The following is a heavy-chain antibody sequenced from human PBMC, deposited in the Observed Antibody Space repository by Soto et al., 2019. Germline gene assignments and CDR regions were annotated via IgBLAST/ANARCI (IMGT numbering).Heavy chain of an antibody. J-gene: IGHJ4*02. CDR2: IWYDGSNK. CDR3: ANRPYYYDSSGPPLG. V-gene: IGHV3-33*06. CDR1: GFTFSSYG. Sequence: GGSLRLSCAASGFTFSSYGMHWVRQAPGKGLEWVAVIWYDGSNKYYADSVKGRFTISRDNSKNTLYLQMNSLRAEDTAVYYCANRPYYYDSSGPPLGWGQGTLVTVSS. D-gene: IGHD3-22*01.